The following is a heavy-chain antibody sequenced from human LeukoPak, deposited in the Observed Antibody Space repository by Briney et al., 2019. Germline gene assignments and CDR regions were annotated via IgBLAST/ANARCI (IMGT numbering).Heavy chain of an antibody. V-gene: IGHV4-34*01. CDR2: INHSGNT. J-gene: IGHJ4*02. CDR1: GGSFSGYY. Sequence: SETLSLTCAVYGGSFSGYYWSWIRQPPGKGLEWIGEINHSGNTNYSPSLKSRVTISVDTSKNQFSLKLSSVTAADTAVYYCAREIPPMVRGVAPYWGQGTLVTVSS. D-gene: IGHD3-10*01. CDR3: AREIPPMVRGVAPY.